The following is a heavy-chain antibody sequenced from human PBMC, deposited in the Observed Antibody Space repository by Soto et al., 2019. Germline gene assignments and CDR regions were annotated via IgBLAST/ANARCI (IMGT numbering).Heavy chain of an antibody. D-gene: IGHD3-10*01. J-gene: IGHJ5*01. CDR1: GGSVNSGHYY. CDR2: IYYSGST. Sequence: PSETLSLTCTVSGGSVNSGHYYWNWIRQAPGKGLEWIGYIYYSGSTNYNSSLKSRLSISIDTSRNQFSLKLTSVTAADTAVYYSARKSTLLLTDSGKKIDPWGQGTLVTVSS. CDR3: ARKSTLLLTDSGKKIDP. V-gene: IGHV4-61*01.